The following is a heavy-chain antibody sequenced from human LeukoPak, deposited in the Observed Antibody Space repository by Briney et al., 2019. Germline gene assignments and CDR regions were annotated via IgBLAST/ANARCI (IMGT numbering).Heavy chain of an antibody. Sequence: GGSLRLSCAASGFTFSSYSMNWVRQAPGKGLEWVSSISSSSSYIYYADSVKGRFTISRDNAKNSLYLQMNSLRAEDTAVCYCARVGVLWFGELLPDDYWGQGTLVTVSS. CDR3: ARVGVLWFGELLPDDY. CDR1: GFTFSSYS. CDR2: ISSSSSYI. V-gene: IGHV3-21*01. J-gene: IGHJ4*02. D-gene: IGHD3-10*01.